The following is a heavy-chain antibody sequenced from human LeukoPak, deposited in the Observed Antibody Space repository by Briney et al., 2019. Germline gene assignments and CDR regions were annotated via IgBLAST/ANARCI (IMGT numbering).Heavy chain of an antibody. D-gene: IGHD2-15*01. Sequence: GGSLRLSCVASGFTFSSYAMSWVRQAPGKGLEWVSAISGSGGSTYYADSVKGRFTISRDNSKNTLYLQMNSLRAEDTAVYYCAKDRLGYCSGGSCQRFDPWGQGTLVTVSS. CDR1: GFTFSSYA. V-gene: IGHV3-23*01. CDR2: ISGSGGST. CDR3: AKDRLGYCSGGSCQRFDP. J-gene: IGHJ5*02.